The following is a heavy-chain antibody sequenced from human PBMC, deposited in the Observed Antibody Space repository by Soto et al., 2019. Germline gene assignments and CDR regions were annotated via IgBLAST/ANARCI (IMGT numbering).Heavy chain of an antibody. V-gene: IGHV1-69*13. Sequence: ASVKVSCKASGGTFSSYAISWVRQAPGQGLEWMGGIIPIFGTANYAQKFQGRVTITADESTSTAYMELSSLRSEDTAVYYCARDRGDDYDDYGGIGYYYYGMDVWGQGTTVTVSS. CDR3: ARDRGDDYDDYGGIGYYYYGMDV. CDR2: IIPIFGTA. J-gene: IGHJ6*02. D-gene: IGHD4-17*01. CDR1: GGTFSSYA.